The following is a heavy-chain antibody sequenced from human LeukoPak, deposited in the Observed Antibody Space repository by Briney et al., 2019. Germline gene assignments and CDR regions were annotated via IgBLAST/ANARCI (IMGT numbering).Heavy chain of an antibody. J-gene: IGHJ3*02. CDR3: ARGGSVAAAAGSDAFDI. D-gene: IGHD6-13*01. Sequence: SETPSLTCAVYGGSFSGYYWSWIRQPPGKGLEWIGEINHSGSTNYNPSLKGRVTISVDTSKNQFSLKLSSVTAADTAVYYCARGGSVAAAAGSDAFDIWGQGTMVTVSS. V-gene: IGHV4-34*01. CDR2: INHSGST. CDR1: GGSFSGYY.